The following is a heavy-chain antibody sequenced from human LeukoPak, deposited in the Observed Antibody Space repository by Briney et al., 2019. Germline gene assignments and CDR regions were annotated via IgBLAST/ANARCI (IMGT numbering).Heavy chain of an antibody. CDR3: AREETDFGSSGYYFN. V-gene: IGHV1-2*02. Sequence: ASVKVSCKASAYTFTGYYLHWVRQAPGQGLEWMGWINPDSGGTNYAQNFQGRVTMTRDTSISTAYMELSRLRSDDTAVYYCAREETDFGSSGYYFNWGQGTLVTVSS. D-gene: IGHD3-22*01. CDR1: AYTFTGYY. CDR2: INPDSGGT. J-gene: IGHJ4*02.